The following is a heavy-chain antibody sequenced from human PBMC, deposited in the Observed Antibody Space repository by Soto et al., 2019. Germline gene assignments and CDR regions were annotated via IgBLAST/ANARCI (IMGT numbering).Heavy chain of an antibody. CDR1: ADSFSKYD. Sequence: SETVYRTCTVSADSFSKYDWTWIRQPPGGGLEWIGYIYFNGNTNYNPSLKGRVNISRDTSKKQFSLNLSSVTAADTAVYYCASITFVGVVLAQWGQGTLVAIS. J-gene: IGHJ4*02. CDR2: IYFNGNT. D-gene: IGHD3-16*01. CDR3: ASITFVGVVLAQ. V-gene: IGHV4-59*01.